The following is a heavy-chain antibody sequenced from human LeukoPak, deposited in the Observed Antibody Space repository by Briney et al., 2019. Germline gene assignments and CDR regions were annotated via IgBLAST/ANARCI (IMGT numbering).Heavy chain of an antibody. J-gene: IGHJ4*02. Sequence: GGSLRLSCAASGFTFSSYAMSWVRQAPGKGLEWVSAISGSGGSTYYADSVKGRCTISRDNSKNTLYLQMNSLRAEDTAVYYCAKLNLDYYDSSGYYGYWGQGTLVTVSS. CDR2: ISGSGGST. CDR3: AKLNLDYYDSSGYYGY. CDR1: GFTFSSYA. D-gene: IGHD3-22*01. V-gene: IGHV3-23*01.